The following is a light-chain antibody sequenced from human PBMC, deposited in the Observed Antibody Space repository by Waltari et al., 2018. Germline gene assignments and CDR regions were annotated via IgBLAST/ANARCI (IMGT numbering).Light chain of an antibody. J-gene: IGLJ2*01. Sequence: QSVLTQPPSVSGAPGQRVTISCTGSWSNIGAGYDVHWYQQLPGKAPILLVYGDNTRPPVVPDRFFGSKSGTSASLAIPGLQPEDEADYYCQSYDTSLGVVFGGGTKLTVL. V-gene: IGLV1-40*01. CDR1: WSNIGAGYD. CDR3: QSYDTSLGVV. CDR2: GDN.